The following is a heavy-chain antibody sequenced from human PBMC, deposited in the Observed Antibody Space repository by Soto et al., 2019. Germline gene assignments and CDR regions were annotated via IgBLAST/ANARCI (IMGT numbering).Heavy chain of an antibody. CDR2: INTYTGNI. CDR3: ARERGGYKHFDY. D-gene: IGHD1-26*01. CDR1: GYTFTSYG. J-gene: IGHJ4*02. Sequence: QVQLVQAGGEVKKPGASVKVSCKISGYTFTSYGISSVRQAPGQEHRRMGWINTYTGNIKYAQKLPGRVTMPQDTSRSTAYMELRRLRSVDTALYYCARERGGYKHFDYWGQGTLVTVSS. V-gene: IGHV1-18*01.